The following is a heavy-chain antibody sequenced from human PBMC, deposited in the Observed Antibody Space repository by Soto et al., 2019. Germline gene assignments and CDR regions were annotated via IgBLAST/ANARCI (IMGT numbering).Heavy chain of an antibody. CDR3: ARHTGGGERNWSDP. Sequence: PSETLSLTSTVSGGSISSSSYYWGWIRQPPGKGLEWIGSIYYSGSTYYNPSLKSRVTISVDTSKNQFSLKLSSVTAADTAVYYCARHTGGGERNWSDPWGQGTLVTV. V-gene: IGHV4-39*01. CDR1: GGSISSSSYY. J-gene: IGHJ5*02. D-gene: IGHD1-1*01. CDR2: IYYSGST.